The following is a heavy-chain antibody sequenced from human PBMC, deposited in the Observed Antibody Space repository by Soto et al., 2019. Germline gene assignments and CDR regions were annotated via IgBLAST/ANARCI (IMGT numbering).Heavy chain of an antibody. D-gene: IGHD6-19*01. J-gene: IGHJ4*02. V-gene: IGHV1-2*02. CDR3: APPPYSGGSYDLSPPPPSEYFSS. Sequence: ASVKVSCKASGYTFTDYYIHWVRQAPGQGLEWMGWINPNSGGTKYAQNFQGRVTMTSENSITTAHMELSRLRSDDTAVYFCAPPPYSGGSYDLSPPPPSEYFSSGGQETLVTV. CDR1: GYTFTDYY. CDR2: INPNSGGT.